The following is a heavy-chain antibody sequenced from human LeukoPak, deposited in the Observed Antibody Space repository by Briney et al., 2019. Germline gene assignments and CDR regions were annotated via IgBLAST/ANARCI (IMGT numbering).Heavy chain of an antibody. Sequence: SGGSLRLSCAASGFTFSTYWMHWVRHAPGKGLVWVSRINTDGSSTSYADSVKGRFSISRDNAKNTPYVQMNSLRAEDSAVYYCARALGANYGMDVWGQGTTVTVSS. CDR3: ARALGANYGMDV. CDR1: GFTFSTYW. V-gene: IGHV3-74*01. D-gene: IGHD3-16*01. J-gene: IGHJ6*02. CDR2: INTDGSST.